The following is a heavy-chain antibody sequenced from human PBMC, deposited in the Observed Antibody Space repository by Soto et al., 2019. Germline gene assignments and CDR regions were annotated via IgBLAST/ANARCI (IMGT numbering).Heavy chain of an antibody. CDR3: ARAVAVPADFDY. D-gene: IGHD6-19*01. CDR2: INAGNGNT. J-gene: IGHJ4*02. CDR1: GYTFTGYA. V-gene: IGHV1-3*01. Sequence: ASVKVSCKASGYTFTGYAMHWVRQAPGQRLEWMGWINAGNGNTKYSQKFQGRVTITRDTSASTTYMELSSLRSDDTAVYYCARAVAVPADFDYWGQGTLVTVSS.